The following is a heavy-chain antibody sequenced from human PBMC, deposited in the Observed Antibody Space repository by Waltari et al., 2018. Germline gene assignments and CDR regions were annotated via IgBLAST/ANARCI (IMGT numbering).Heavy chain of an antibody. D-gene: IGHD1-26*01. CDR3: ARGEWELRYYYMDV. Sequence: VRQAPGKGLEWVAVISYDGSNKYYADSVKGRFTISRDNSKNTLYLQMNSLRAEDTAVYYCARGEWELRYYYMDVWGKGTTVTISS. J-gene: IGHJ6*03. V-gene: IGHV3-30-3*01. CDR2: ISYDGSNK.